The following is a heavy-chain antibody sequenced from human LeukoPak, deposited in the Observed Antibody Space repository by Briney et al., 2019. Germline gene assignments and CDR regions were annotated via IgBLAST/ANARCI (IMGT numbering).Heavy chain of an antibody. D-gene: IGHD5-24*01. CDR3: ARGDGYNTGPFDY. J-gene: IGHJ4*02. V-gene: IGHV1-46*01. CDR1: GYTFTTYY. CDR2: INPLGATT. Sequence: ASVKVSCKASGYTFTTYYLHWVRQAPGQGLEWVGIINPLGATTSYAQRFQGRVTMTRHMSTSTVYMQLSSLRSEDTAVYYCARGDGYNTGPFDYWGQGTLVTVSS.